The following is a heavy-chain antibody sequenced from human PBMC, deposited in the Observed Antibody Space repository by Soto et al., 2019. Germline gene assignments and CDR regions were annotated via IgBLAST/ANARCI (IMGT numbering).Heavy chain of an antibody. D-gene: IGHD6-13*01. CDR2: ISPSSSTI. J-gene: IGHJ3*01. Sequence: GGSLRLSCAASGFTFSNAWMNWVRQAPGKGLEWVSYISPSSSTIYYADSVKGRFTISRENAMNSLYLQMNSLRAEDTAIYYCARAYRSSSGKNAFDFWGQGTMVTVSS. CDR3: ARAYRSSSGKNAFDF. V-gene: IGHV3-48*01. CDR1: GFTFSNAW.